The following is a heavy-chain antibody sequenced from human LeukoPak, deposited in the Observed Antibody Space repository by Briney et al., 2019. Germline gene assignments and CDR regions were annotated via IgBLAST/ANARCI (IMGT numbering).Heavy chain of an antibody. CDR3: ARAIDTVVVPAALGHYYGMDV. Sequence: SVKVSCKASGGTFSSYAISWVRQAPGQGLEWMGGIIPIFGTANYAQKFQGRVTITADKSTSTAYMELSSLRSEDTTVYYCARAIDTVVVPAALGHYYGMDVWGKGTTVTVSS. D-gene: IGHD2-2*01. CDR1: GGTFSSYA. J-gene: IGHJ6*04. V-gene: IGHV1-69*06. CDR2: IIPIFGTA.